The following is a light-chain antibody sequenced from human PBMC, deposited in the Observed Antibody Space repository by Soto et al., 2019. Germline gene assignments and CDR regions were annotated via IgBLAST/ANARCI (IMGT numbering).Light chain of an antibody. CDR1: SSNIGRNY. J-gene: IGLJ1*01. CDR3: AAWDNPGLF. Sequence: QSVLTQPPSVSAAPGQKVTISCSGSSSNIGRNYVSWYQQFPGAAPTLLIYEHNKRPSVVPDRFSGSRSATSATLDITGLQAGDEADYYCAAWDNPGLFFGTGTKLTVL. V-gene: IGLV1-51*02. CDR2: EHN.